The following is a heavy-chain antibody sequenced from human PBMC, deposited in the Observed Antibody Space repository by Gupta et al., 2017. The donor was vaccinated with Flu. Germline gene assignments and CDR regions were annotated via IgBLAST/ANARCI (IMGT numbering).Heavy chain of an antibody. Sequence: QVILKESGPVLVKPTETLTLTCTVSGFSLSHARIGVSWIRQSPGKALEWLAHIFSNDEKSYSTFLKSRLTISEDTSKSHVVLTITNMHPVDTATYYCVRTSIIVVGPYYYYGMDVWGPGTTVTVSS. CDR1: GFSLSHARIG. CDR3: VRTSIIVVGPYYYYGMDV. V-gene: IGHV2-26*01. D-gene: IGHD3-22*01. CDR2: IFSNDEK. J-gene: IGHJ6*02.